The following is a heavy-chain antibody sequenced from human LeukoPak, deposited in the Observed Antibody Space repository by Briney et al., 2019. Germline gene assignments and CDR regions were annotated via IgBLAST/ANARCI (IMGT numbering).Heavy chain of an antibody. Sequence: GGSLRLSCTASGFSFSGHWVHWARQLPGKGLVWVSRISPTGSTTSYADSVKGRFTVSRDNAKNTLYLQVNNLRAEDTAVYYCARGPNSNWSGLDFWGQGTLLTVSS. V-gene: IGHV3-74*01. J-gene: IGHJ4*02. CDR2: ISPTGSTT. CDR3: ARGPNSNWSGLDF. D-gene: IGHD6-6*01. CDR1: GFSFSGHW.